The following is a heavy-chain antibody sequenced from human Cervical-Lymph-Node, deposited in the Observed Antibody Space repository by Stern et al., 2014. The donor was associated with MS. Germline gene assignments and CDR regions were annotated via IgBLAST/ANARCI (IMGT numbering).Heavy chain of an antibody. D-gene: IGHD6-19*01. J-gene: IGHJ6*02. CDR1: GYTFTSYG. Sequence: MQLVESGAEVKKPGASVKVSCKASGYTFTSYGISWVRQAPGQGPEWMGWISAYNGNTNYAQKLQGRVTMTTDTSTSTAYMELRSLRSDDTAVYYCARLGVAGTNYYYGMDVWGQGTTVTVSS. CDR3: ARLGVAGTNYYYGMDV. CDR2: ISAYNGNT. V-gene: IGHV1-18*04.